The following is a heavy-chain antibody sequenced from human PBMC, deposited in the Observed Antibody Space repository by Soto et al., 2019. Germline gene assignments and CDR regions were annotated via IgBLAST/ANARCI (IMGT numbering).Heavy chain of an antibody. Sequence: GGSLRLSCAASGFTFSSYGMHWVRQAPGKGLEWVAVIWYDGSNKYYADSVKGRFTISRDNSKNTLYLQMNSLRAEDTAVYYCARGRYCSGGNCHGWFDPWGQGTLVTVSS. J-gene: IGHJ5*02. CDR2: IWYDGSNK. V-gene: IGHV3-33*01. CDR3: ARGRYCSGGNCHGWFDP. CDR1: GFTFSSYG. D-gene: IGHD2-15*01.